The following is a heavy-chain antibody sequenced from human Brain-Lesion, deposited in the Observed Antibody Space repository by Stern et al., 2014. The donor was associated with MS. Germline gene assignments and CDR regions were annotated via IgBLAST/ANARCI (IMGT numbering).Heavy chain of an antibody. V-gene: IGHV5-51*01. CDR2: IWPGYSDT. CDR3: ARRGDSSSSGFDY. D-gene: IGHD6-6*01. Sequence: EVQLVQSGAEVKKPGESLKISCQGSGYRFTSNWIGWVRQMPGKGLEWMGIIWPGYSDTRYSPSFQGQVTISADKSISTAYLQWSSLQASDTAMYYCARRGDSSSSGFDYWGQGTLVIVSS. CDR1: GYRFTSNW. J-gene: IGHJ4*02.